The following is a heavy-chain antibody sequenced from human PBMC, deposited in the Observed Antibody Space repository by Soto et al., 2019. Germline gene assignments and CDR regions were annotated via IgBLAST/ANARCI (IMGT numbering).Heavy chain of an antibody. CDR1: GDSLRRGFHH. J-gene: IGHJ4*02. D-gene: IGHD2-8*01. Sequence: QVQLQESGSGLLKPSQTLSLDCSVSGDSLRRGFHHWSWIRQTPGKGLQLIGYIDTNGDTHYDPSLRNRLNMSIVTTESRFSLKVTSVTAADTAVYYCARGTAYYCPNDKCGFFFDHWGQGAQVTVTS. V-gene: IGHV4-31*03. CDR2: IDTNGDT. CDR3: ARGTAYYCPNDKCGFFFDH.